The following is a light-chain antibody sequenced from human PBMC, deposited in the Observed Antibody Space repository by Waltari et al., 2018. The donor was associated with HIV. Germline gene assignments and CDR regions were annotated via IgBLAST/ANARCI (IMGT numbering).Light chain of an antibody. V-gene: IGKV1-27*01. J-gene: IGKJ1*01. CDR3: QKYNSAPWT. CDR2: AAA. CDR1: QDIGNY. Sequence: DIQLTQSPSSLSASTGGTVTITCRASQDIGNYLAWYQQRPGKAPDLLISAAATLQAGAPSWFSGSGSGTHFTLTISNLQPEDVGYYYCQKYNSAPWTFGQGTRVEI.